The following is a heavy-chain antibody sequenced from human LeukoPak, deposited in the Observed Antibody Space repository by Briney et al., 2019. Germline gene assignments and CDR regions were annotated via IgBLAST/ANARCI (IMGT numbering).Heavy chain of an antibody. CDR3: ATDQRDAFDY. D-gene: IGHD5-24*01. CDR1: AFSFTDYP. Sequence: GSLILPCATSAFSFTDYPMNWVRQAPRKEREWISNIRTTAEGAQYAYYADSVKGRVTISRDDGKNTLYLHMNSLRDDDTAVYYCATDQRDAFDYWGQGILVTVSS. CDR2: IRTTAEGAQYA. J-gene: IGHJ4*02. V-gene: IGHV3-48*02.